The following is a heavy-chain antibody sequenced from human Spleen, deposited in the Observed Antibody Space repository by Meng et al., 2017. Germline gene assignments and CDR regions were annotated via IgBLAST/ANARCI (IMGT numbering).Heavy chain of an antibody. D-gene: IGHD1-26*01. V-gene: IGHV4-34*01. CDR1: GGSFGGCY. Sequence: QVQLQQWGAGLLKPSETLSLTCAVYGGSFGGCYWSWIRQPPGKGLERIGEINHGGSTNYNPSLKSRVTISVDTSKNQFSLKLNSVTAADTAVYYCARLTGRYYFDYWGQGTLVTVSS. CDR3: ARLTGRYYFDY. CDR2: INHGGST. J-gene: IGHJ4*02.